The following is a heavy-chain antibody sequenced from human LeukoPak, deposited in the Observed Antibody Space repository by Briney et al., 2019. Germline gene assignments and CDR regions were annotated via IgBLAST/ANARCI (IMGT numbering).Heavy chain of an antibody. J-gene: IGHJ4*02. CDR2: ISSSGSTI. CDR3: ARLSGSSLDY. D-gene: IGHD1-26*01. Sequence: PGGSLRLSCAASGFTFSDYYMSWIRQAQGKVLGWVSYISSSGSTIYYADSVKRRFTISRDNAKNSLYLQMNSLRAEDTAVYYCARLSGSSLDYWGQGTLVTVSS. CDR1: GFTFSDYY. V-gene: IGHV3-11*04.